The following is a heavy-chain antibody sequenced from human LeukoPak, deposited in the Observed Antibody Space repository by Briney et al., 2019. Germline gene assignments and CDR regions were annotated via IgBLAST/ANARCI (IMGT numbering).Heavy chain of an antibody. CDR1: GGTFSSYA. D-gene: IGHD2-2*01. V-gene: IGHV1-69*13. CDR3: ARRYCSSTSCHSARSYYYYGMDV. J-gene: IGHJ6*02. CDR2: IIPIFGTA. Sequence: EASVTVSCKASGGTFSSYAISWVRQAPGQGLEWMGGIIPIFGTANYAQKFQGRVTITADESTSTAYMELSSLRSEDTAVYYCARRYCSSTSCHSARSYYYYGMDVWGQGTTVTVSS.